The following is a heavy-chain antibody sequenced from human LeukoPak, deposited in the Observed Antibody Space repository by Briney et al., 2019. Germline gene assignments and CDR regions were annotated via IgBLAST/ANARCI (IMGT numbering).Heavy chain of an antibody. CDR2: IKQDGSEK. V-gene: IGHV3-7*03. CDR1: GFTFSSYW. Sequence: GSLRLSCAASGFTFSSYWMSWVRQAPGKGLEWVANIKQDGSEKYYVDSVKGRFTISRDNAKNSLYLQMNSLRAEDTALYYCARGGDYVLSYFDYWGQGTLVTVSS. CDR3: ARGGDYVLSYFDY. D-gene: IGHD4-17*01. J-gene: IGHJ4*02.